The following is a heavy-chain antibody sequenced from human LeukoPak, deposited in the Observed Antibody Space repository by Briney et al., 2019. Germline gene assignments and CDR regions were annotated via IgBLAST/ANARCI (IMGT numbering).Heavy chain of an antibody. V-gene: IGHV4-59*01. J-gene: IGHJ2*01. CDR2: IYYSGST. CDR3: ARVRSSGWYDPYWYFDL. Sequence: PSETLSLTCTVSGGSISSYYWSWIRQPPGKGLEWIGYIYYSGSTNYNPSLKSRVTISVDTSKNQFSLKLSSVTAADTAVYYCARVRSSGWYDPYWYFDLWGRGTLATVSS. D-gene: IGHD6-19*01. CDR1: GGSISSYY.